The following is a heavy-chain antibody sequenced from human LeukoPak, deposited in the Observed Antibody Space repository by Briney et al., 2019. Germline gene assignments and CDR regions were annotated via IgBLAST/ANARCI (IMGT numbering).Heavy chain of an antibody. CDR1: GGSISSYY. D-gene: IGHD6-19*01. CDR3: ARAPYSSGWWTYFDY. Sequence: SETLSLTCTVSGGSISSYYWSWIRQPPGKGLEWIGYIYYSGSTNYNPSLKSRVTISVDTSKNQFSLKLSSVTAADTVVYYCARAPYSSGWWTYFDYWGQGTLVTVSS. CDR2: IYYSGST. V-gene: IGHV4-59*01. J-gene: IGHJ4*02.